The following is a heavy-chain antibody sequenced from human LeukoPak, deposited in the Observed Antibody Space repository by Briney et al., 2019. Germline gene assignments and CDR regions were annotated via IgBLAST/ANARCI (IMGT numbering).Heavy chain of an antibody. J-gene: IGHJ6*02. CDR3: ARDVVVVPAAIHYGMDV. CDR1: GGSFSDYF. CDR2: INHSGRT. D-gene: IGHD2-2*01. V-gene: IGHV4-34*01. Sequence: SETLSLTCAVYGGSFSDYFWGWIRQPPGKGLEWIGEINHSGRTYYNPSLKSRVTISVDTFKNQFSLNLSSVTAADTAEYYCARDVVVVPAAIHYGMDVWGQGTTVTVSS.